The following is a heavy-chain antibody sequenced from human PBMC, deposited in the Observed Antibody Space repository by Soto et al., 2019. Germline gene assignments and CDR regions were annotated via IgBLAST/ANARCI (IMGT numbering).Heavy chain of an antibody. CDR1: GGSISSGGYY. Sequence: SETLSLTCTVSGGSISSGGYYWSWIRQHPGKGLEWIGYIYYSGSTYYNPSLKSRVTISVDTSKNQFSLKLSSVTAADTAMYYCARTHIVVLPAAISPWFDPWGQGTLVTVSS. D-gene: IGHD2-2*02. CDR2: IYYSGST. J-gene: IGHJ5*02. CDR3: ARTHIVVLPAAISPWFDP. V-gene: IGHV4-31*03.